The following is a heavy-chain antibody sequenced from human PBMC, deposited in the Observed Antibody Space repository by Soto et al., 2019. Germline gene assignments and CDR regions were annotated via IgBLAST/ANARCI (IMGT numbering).Heavy chain of an antibody. V-gene: IGHV3-23*01. Sequence: EVELLESGGGLVQPGGSLRLSCAASGFTFSNYAMSWVRQAPGRGLEWVSTIGASGHVTYHADSVKGRFTVSRDNSKNTLYLQMNSLRAEDTAVYYCAKDVIYASVEPASFDYWGQGALVTVSS. CDR2: IGASGHVT. CDR1: GFTFSNYA. J-gene: IGHJ4*02. CDR3: AKDVIYASVEPASFDY. D-gene: IGHD2-15*01.